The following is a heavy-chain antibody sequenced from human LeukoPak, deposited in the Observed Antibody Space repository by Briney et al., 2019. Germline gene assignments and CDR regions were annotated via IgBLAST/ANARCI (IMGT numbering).Heavy chain of an antibody. CDR2: INRDGSST. Sequence: GGSLRLSCAASGFTFSSSWMHWVRQAPGKGLVWVSRINRDGSSTTYADSVKGRFTTSRDKAKNTLYLQMDSLRDDDTAVYYCARDPGYESWSPFWGGMDVWGNGTTVIVSS. J-gene: IGHJ6*04. D-gene: IGHD3-16*01. CDR3: ARDPGYESWSPFWGGMDV. V-gene: IGHV3-74*01. CDR1: GFTFSSSW.